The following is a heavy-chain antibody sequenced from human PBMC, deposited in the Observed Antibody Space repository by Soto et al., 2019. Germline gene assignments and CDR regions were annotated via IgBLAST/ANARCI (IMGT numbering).Heavy chain of an antibody. J-gene: IGHJ4*02. CDR2: IYYSGST. Sequence: KTSETLSLTCTVSGGSISSGGYYWNWIRQPPGKGLEWIGYIYYSGSTYSNPSLKSRVAISVDASKNQFSLKLSSVTAADTAVYYCASPYYDILTGQYTRDNWGQGTLVTVSS. CDR3: ASPYYDILTGQYTRDN. D-gene: IGHD3-9*01. V-gene: IGHV4-30-4*01. CDR1: GGSISSGGYY.